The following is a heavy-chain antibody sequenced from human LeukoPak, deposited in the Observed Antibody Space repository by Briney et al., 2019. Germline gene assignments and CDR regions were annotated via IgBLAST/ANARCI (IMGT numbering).Heavy chain of an antibody. CDR2: ISSSSSYI. CDR3: AKDSKIVGATFRSYHYMDV. J-gene: IGHJ6*03. D-gene: IGHD1-26*01. V-gene: IGHV3-21*04. Sequence: PGGSLRLSCAASGFTFSSYSMNWVRQAPGKGLEWVSSISSSSSYIYYADPVKGRFTISRGNSKNTLYLQMNSLRAEDTAVYYCAKDSKIVGATFRSYHYMDVWGKGTAVTVSS. CDR1: GFTFSSYS.